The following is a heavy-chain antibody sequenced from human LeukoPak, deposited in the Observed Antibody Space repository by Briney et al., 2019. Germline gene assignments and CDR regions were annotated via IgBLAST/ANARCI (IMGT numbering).Heavy chain of an antibody. CDR3: AREDSNYPSDY. Sequence: PGGSLRLSCAASGFTFSSYGMHWVRQAPGKGLEWVAVISYDGSNKYYADSVKGRFTISRDNSKNTLYLQMNSLRAEDTAVYYCAREDSNYPSDYWGQGTLVTVSS. CDR2: ISYDGSNK. J-gene: IGHJ4*02. V-gene: IGHV3-30*03. D-gene: IGHD4-11*01. CDR1: GFTFSSYG.